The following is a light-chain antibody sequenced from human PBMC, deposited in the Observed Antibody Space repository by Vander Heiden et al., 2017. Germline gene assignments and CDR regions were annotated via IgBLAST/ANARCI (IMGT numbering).Light chain of an antibody. V-gene: IGLV2-8*01. CDR1: SSYVGSYNS. CDR3: SSYADTTNWV. J-gene: IGLJ3*02. Sequence: QSALTQPPAASGSPGQPVTISCTGTSSYVGSYNSVSWYQQYPGNAPKLCSYDVSKRPSGVPNRFSGSKAGNTGSLTVSGRQAEDEAYYACSSYADTTNWVFGGGTKLTVL. CDR2: DVS.